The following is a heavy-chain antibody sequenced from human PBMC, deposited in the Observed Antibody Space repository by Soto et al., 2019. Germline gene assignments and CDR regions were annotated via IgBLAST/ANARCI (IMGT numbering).Heavy chain of an antibody. V-gene: IGHV3-7*03. CDR3: ARDLYDFWSGYPPGDYGMDV. D-gene: IGHD3-3*01. CDR2: IKQDGSEK. J-gene: IGHJ6*02. Sequence: PGGSLRLSCAASGFTFSSYWMSWVRQAPGKGLEWVANIKQDGSEKYYVDSVKGRFTISRDNAKNSLYLQMNSLRAEDTAVYYCARDLYDFWSGYPPGDYGMDVWGQGTTVTVSS. CDR1: GFTFSSYW.